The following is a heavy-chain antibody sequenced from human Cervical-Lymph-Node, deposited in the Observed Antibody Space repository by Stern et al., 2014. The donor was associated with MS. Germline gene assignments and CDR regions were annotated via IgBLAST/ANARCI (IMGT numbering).Heavy chain of an antibody. J-gene: IGHJ6*02. CDR2: ISSSGTTI. V-gene: IGHV3-11*01. Sequence: VQLVESGGGLVKPGGSLRLCCAASGFTFSDHYMTWIRQAPGKGLEWVSFISSSGTTIYDADSVKGRFTISRDNAKNSLYLQMNGLRAEDTAIYYCARFKIASYYYYYYGMDVWGQGTTVTVSS. CDR1: GFTFSDHY. D-gene: IGHD2-21*01. CDR3: ARFKIASYYYYYYGMDV.